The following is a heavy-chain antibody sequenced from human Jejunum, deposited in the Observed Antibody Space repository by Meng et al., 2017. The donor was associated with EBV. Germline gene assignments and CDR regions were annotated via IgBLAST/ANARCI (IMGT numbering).Heavy chain of an antibody. CDR2: INTRTGNP. CDR1: GYTFTGYY. CDR3: ASDISTATFGY. D-gene: IGHD2-21*02. V-gene: IGHV7-4-1*02. Sequence: QVQLVQSGAEVXXXXXSVKVSCKTSGYTFTGYYLTWVRHAPGQGLERMGWINTRTGNPAYAQGFTGRFVFSLDTSVSTAYLQISSLKAEDTAVYYCASDISTATFGYWGQGTLVTVSS. J-gene: IGHJ4*02.